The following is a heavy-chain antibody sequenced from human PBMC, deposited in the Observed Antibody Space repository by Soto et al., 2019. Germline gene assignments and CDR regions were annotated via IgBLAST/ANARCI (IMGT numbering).Heavy chain of an antibody. CDR1: GFTFSSFA. V-gene: IGHV3-23*01. CDR3: AGPGYSSQDY. CDR2: ISGSGDGT. D-gene: IGHD5-18*01. Sequence: GSLRLSCAASGFTFSSFALSWVRQAPGKGLEWVSAISGSGDGTDYADSVKGRFTISRDNSKNTLYLQMNSLRAEDTAVYYCAGPGYSSQDYWGQGALVTVSS. J-gene: IGHJ4*02.